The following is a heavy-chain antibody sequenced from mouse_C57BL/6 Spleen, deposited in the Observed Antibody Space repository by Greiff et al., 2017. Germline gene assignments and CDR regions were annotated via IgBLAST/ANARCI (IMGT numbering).Heavy chain of an antibody. V-gene: IGHV5-9-1*02. J-gene: IGHJ2*01. CDR2: ISSGGDYI. CDR3: TRGGYYGSSYYFDY. Sequence: EVKLVESGEGLVKPGGSLKLSCAASGFTFSSYAMSWVRQTPEKRLEWVAYISSGGDYIYYADTVKGRFTISGDNARNTLYLQMSSLKSEDTAMYYGTRGGYYGSSYYFDYWGQGTTLTVSS. CDR1: GFTFSSYA. D-gene: IGHD1-1*01.